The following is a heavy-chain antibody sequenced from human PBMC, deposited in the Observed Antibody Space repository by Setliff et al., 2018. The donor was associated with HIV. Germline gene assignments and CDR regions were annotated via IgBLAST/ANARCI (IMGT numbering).Heavy chain of an antibody. CDR3: ARTVLLRYFDWLSFYYYGMDV. CDR2: INHSGST. CDR1: GGSFSGYY. Sequence: PSETLSLTCAVYGGSFSGYYWSWIRQPPGKGLEWIGEINHSGSTNYNPSLKSRVTISVDTSKNQFSLKLSSVTAADTAVYYCARTVLLRYFDWLSFYYYGMDVWGQGTTVTVSS. V-gene: IGHV4-34*01. D-gene: IGHD3-9*01. J-gene: IGHJ6*02.